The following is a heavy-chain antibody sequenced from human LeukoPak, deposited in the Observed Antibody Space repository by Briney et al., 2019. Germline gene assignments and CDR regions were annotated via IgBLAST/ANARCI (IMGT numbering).Heavy chain of an antibody. CDR3: ARDKGPQQLVELFDY. CDR2: INSDGSST. V-gene: IGHV3-74*01. CDR1: GFTFSSYW. D-gene: IGHD6-13*01. Sequence: PGGSLRLSCAASGFTFSSYWMHWVRQAPGKGLVWVSRINSDGSSTSYADSVKGRFTISRDNAKNTLYLQMNSLRAEDTAVYYCARDKGPQQLVELFDYWGQGTLVTVSS. J-gene: IGHJ4*02.